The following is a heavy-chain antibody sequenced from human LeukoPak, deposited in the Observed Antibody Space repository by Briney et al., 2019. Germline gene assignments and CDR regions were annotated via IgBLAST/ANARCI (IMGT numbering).Heavy chain of an antibody. Sequence: GGSLRLSCAASGFTFSSYWMHWVRQAPGKGLVWVSRINSDGSSTNYADSVKGRFTISRDNAKNTLYLQMNSLRVEDTALYYCARDCCGSSHYYYYYMDVWGKGTTVTVSS. V-gene: IGHV3-74*01. CDR1: GFTFSSYW. CDR2: INSDGSST. CDR3: ARDCCGSSHYYYYYMDV. J-gene: IGHJ6*03. D-gene: IGHD6-13*01.